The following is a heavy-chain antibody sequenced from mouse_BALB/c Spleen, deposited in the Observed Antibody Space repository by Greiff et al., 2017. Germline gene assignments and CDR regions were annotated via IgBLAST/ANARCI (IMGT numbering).Heavy chain of an antibody. CDR3: ARDPYYGNGCFAY. V-gene: IGHV3-6*02. Sequence: EVQLQQSGPGLVKPSQSLSLTCSVTGYSITSGYYWNWIRQFPGNKLEWMGYISYDGSNNYNPSLKNRISITRDTSKNQFFLKLNSVTTEDTATYYCARDPYYGNGCFAYWGQGTLVTVSA. D-gene: IGHD2-10*01. J-gene: IGHJ3*01. CDR1: GYSITSGYY. CDR2: ISYDGSN.